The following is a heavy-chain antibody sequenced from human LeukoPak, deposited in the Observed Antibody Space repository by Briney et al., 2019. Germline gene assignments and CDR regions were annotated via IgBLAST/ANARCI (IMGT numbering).Heavy chain of an antibody. V-gene: IGHV3-23*01. CDR2: ISVSGNT. CDR1: GFTLSSYA. J-gene: IGHJ4*02. CDR3: ARGAARMVEMATIISFEY. Sequence: PGGSLRLSCAASGFTLSSYAMSWVRQGPGKGLEWVSAISVSGNTYHADSVKGRFTISRDSSKNTLYLQMNSLRAEDTAVYYCARGAARMVEMATIISFEYWGQGTLVTVSS. D-gene: IGHD5-24*01.